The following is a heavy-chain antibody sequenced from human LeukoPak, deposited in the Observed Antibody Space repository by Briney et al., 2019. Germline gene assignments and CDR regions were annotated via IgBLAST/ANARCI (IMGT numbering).Heavy chain of an antibody. CDR1: GGSISNSDAY. D-gene: IGHD3-9*01. V-gene: IGHV4-30-4*08. J-gene: IGHJ5*02. CDR2: IYDSGTT. CDR3: ATTSFIFPWFDP. Sequence: PSETLSLTCTVSGGSISNSDAYWSWLRQPPGKGLEWLGYIYDSGTTSYNPSLKSRIIISVDTSKNQVSLKLTSVTAADTAVYYCATTSFIFPWFDPWGQGTLVAVSS.